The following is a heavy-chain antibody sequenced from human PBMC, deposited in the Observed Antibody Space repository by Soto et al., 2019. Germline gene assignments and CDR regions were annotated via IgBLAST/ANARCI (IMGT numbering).Heavy chain of an antibody. CDR3: AKDQYYDSRGYYSKSFFDY. J-gene: IGHJ4*02. V-gene: IGHV4-59*12. Sequence: PSETLSLTCTVSGGSISSYYWSWIRQPPGKGLEWIGYIYYSGSTYYNPSLKSRVTISLDTSKNQISLKLSSVTAADTAVYYCAKDQYYDSRGYYSKSFFDYWGQGTLVTVSS. CDR2: IYYSGST. D-gene: IGHD3-22*01. CDR1: GGSISSYY.